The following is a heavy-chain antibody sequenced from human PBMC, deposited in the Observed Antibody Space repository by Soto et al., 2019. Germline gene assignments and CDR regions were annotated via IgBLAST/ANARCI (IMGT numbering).Heavy chain of an antibody. J-gene: IGHJ4*02. CDR3: ASPAPYYDFWSGTQYYFDY. V-gene: IGHV1-69*12. CDR1: GGTFSSYA. Sequence: QVQLVQSGAEVKKPGSSVKVSCKASGGTFSSYAISWVRQAPGQGLEWMGGIIPIFGTANYAQKFQGRVTITADESTSTAYMELSSLRSEDTAVYYCASPAPYYDFWSGTQYYFDYWGQGTLVTVSS. CDR2: IIPIFGTA. D-gene: IGHD3-3*01.